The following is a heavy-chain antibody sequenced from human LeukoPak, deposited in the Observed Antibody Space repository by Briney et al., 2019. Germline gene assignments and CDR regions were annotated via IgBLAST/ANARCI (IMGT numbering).Heavy chain of an antibody. CDR2: IKQDGSEK. J-gene: IGHJ4*02. CDR3: ARDDGDL. V-gene: IGHV3-7*01. Sequence: GGSLRLSCAASGFTFSNYWMNWVRQAPGKGLEWVANIKQDGSEKYYVDSVKGRFTISRDNAKNSLYLQMDSLRVEDTAVYYCARDDGDLWGQGALVTVSS. CDR1: GFTFSNYW.